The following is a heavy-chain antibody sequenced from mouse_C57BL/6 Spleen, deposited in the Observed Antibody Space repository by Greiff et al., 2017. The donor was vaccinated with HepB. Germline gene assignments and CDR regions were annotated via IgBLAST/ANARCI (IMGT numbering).Heavy chain of an antibody. J-gene: IGHJ4*01. D-gene: IGHD3-2*02. Sequence: QVQLQQPGAELVMPGASVKLSCKASGYTFTSYWMHWVKQRPGQGLEWIGEIDPSDSYTNYNQKFKGKSTLTVDKSSSTAYKQLSSLTSEDSAVYCCARRAAQARYAMDYWGQGTSVTVSS. CDR3: ARRAAQARYAMDY. CDR1: GYTFTSYW. V-gene: IGHV1-69*01. CDR2: IDPSDSYT.